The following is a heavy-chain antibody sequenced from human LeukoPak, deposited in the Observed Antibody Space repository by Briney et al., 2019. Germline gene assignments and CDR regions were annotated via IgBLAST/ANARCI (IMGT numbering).Heavy chain of an antibody. Sequence: ASVKVSCKASGYTFTGYYMHWVRQAPGQGLEWMGWINPNSGGTNYAQKFQGRVTMTRDTSISTAYMELGRLRSDDTAVYYCASVQLLGNWFDPWGQGTLVTVSS. J-gene: IGHJ5*02. V-gene: IGHV1-2*02. CDR2: INPNSGGT. CDR3: ASVQLLGNWFDP. D-gene: IGHD2-2*01. CDR1: GYTFTGYY.